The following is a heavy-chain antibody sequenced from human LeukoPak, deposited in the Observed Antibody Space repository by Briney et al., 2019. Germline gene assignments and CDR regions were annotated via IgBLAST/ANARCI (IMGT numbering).Heavy chain of an antibody. J-gene: IGHJ4*02. D-gene: IGHD3-3*01. Sequence: GRSLRLSCAASGFTFSSYSMNWVRQAPGKGLEWVSSISSSSSYIYYADSVKGRFTISRDNAKNSLYLQMNSLRAEDTAVYYCARDDFWSGYPFDYWGQGTLVTVSS. V-gene: IGHV3-21*01. CDR2: ISSSSSYI. CDR1: GFTFSSYS. CDR3: ARDDFWSGYPFDY.